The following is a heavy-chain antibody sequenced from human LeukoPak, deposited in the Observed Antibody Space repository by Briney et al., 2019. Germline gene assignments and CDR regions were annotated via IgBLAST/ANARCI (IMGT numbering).Heavy chain of an antibody. J-gene: IGHJ4*02. V-gene: IGHV6-1*01. CDR2: TYYRSKWYN. Sequence: SQTLSLTCAISGDSVSSNSAAWNWIRQSPSRGLEWLGRTYYRSKWYNDYAVFVKSRITINTDTSKNQFSLQVNSVTPEDTAVYYCARGTRYSSGWTFDYWGRGTLVTVSS. D-gene: IGHD6-19*01. CDR1: GDSVSSNSAA. CDR3: ARGTRYSSGWTFDY.